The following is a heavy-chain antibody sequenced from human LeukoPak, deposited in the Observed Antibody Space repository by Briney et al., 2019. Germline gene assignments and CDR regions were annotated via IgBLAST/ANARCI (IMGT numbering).Heavy chain of an antibody. CDR2: FDPEDGET. V-gene: IGHV1-24*01. Sequence: ASVNVSCTVSGYTLTELSMHWVRQAPGKGLEWMGGFDPEDGETIYAQKFQGRVTMTEDTSTHTAHMELSSLRSQDTAVYYCAPAATDSSGYYYANAGAFAYSGQGTLVTVSS. CDR3: APAATDSSGYYYANAGAFAY. D-gene: IGHD3-22*01. J-gene: IGHJ4*02. CDR1: GYTLTELS.